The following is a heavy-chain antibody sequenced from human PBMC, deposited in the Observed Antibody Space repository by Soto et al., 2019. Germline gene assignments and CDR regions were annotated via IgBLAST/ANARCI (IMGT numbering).Heavy chain of an antibody. J-gene: IGHJ6*02. CDR3: ARVGSKSFYYATDV. V-gene: IGHV4-59*01. D-gene: IGHD4-4*01. Sequence: PSXTLSLTCTVSGGSISSFCWSWIRQPPGQGLEWIGYICSGGTTKYNPSLKSRVTMSVDTSKTQFSLKLTSVTAADTAVYYCARVGSKSFYYATDVWGQGTTVTVSS. CDR1: GGSISSFC. CDR2: ICSGGTT.